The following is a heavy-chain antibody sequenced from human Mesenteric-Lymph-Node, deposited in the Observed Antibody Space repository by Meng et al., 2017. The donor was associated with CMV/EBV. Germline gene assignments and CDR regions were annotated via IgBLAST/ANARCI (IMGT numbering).Heavy chain of an antibody. CDR2: IYYSGST. V-gene: IGHV4-59*02. CDR3: ARSYSSSWYEGGFDY. D-gene: IGHD6-13*01. J-gene: IGHJ4*02. CDR1: GFTVSSNY. Sequence: GSLRLSCAASGFTVSSNYMSWVRQAPGKGLEWIGYIYYSGSTNYNPSLKSRVTISVDTSKNQFSLKLSSVTAADTAVYYCARSYSSSWYEGGFDYWGQGTLVTVSS.